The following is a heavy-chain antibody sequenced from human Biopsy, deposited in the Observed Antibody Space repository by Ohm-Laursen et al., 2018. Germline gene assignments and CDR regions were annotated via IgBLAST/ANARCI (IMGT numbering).Heavy chain of an antibody. CDR2: ISHTGYT. CDR1: GGSFTGHY. V-gene: IGHV4-59*11. CDR3: ARGSNEYGGLYFPH. Sequence: PGTLSLTCIVSGGSFTGHYWTWIRQPPGEGLEWIGHISHTGYTSYKSSLKSRVTISLDTSRKHFSLRLASLAAADTAVYYCARGSNEYGGLYFPHWGQGTLVTVSS. D-gene: IGHD4-23*01. J-gene: IGHJ1*01.